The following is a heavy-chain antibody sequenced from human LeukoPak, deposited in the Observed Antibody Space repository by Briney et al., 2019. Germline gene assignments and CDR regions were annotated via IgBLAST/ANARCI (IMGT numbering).Heavy chain of an antibody. Sequence: GGSLRLSCAVSGFTVSSNYMSWVRQAPGKGLEWVSVIYSGGSTYYADSVKGRFTISRDNSKNTLYLQMNSLRAEDTAVYYCARDRKKVPAASWGQGTLVTVSS. CDR1: GFTVSSNY. CDR2: IYSGGST. D-gene: IGHD2-2*01. J-gene: IGHJ4*02. CDR3: ARDRKKVPAAS. V-gene: IGHV3-66*01.